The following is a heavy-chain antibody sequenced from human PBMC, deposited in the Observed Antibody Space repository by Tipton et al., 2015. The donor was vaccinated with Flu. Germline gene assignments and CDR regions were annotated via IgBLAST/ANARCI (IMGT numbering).Heavy chain of an antibody. Sequence: QVQLVQSGGGVVQPGRSLRLSCAASGFTLSSYAMHWVRQAPGKGLEWVAVIWYDGSNKYYADSVKGRFTISRDNSKNTLYLQMNSLRAEDTAVYYCARDKNEFYAFENWAQGTLVTVSS. V-gene: IGHV3-33*01. CDR2: IWYDGSNK. J-gene: IGHJ4*02. CDR3: ARDKNEFYAFEN. D-gene: IGHD2/OR15-2a*01. CDR1: GFTLSSYA.